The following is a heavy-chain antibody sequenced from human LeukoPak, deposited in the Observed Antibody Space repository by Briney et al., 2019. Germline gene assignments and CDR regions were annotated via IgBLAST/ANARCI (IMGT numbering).Heavy chain of an antibody. Sequence: GSSLRLSCAVSGFTFSNYAMHWVRQAPGKGLEWVAVISYDGTNKYYTDSVKGRFTISRDNSKNTLYLQMNSLRAEDTALYHCARVGAIAARPPYYYYGMDVWGQGTTVTVSS. CDR3: ARVGAIAARPPYYYYGMDV. CDR2: ISYDGTNK. V-gene: IGHV3-30-3*01. CDR1: GFTFSNYA. D-gene: IGHD6-6*01. J-gene: IGHJ6*02.